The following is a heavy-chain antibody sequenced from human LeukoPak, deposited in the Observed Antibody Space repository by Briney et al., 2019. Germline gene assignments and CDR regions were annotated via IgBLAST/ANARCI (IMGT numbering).Heavy chain of an antibody. V-gene: IGHV4-4*07. Sequence: SETLSLTCTVSGGSISSYHWSWLRQPAGKGLEWIGRIYTSGSTNYNPSLKSRVTMSVDTSKNQFSLKLSSVTAADTAVYYCARDRYFNLRYYYYYYMDVWGKGTTVTVSS. CDR1: GGSISSYH. CDR3: ARDRYFNLRYYYYYYMDV. D-gene: IGHD2/OR15-2a*01. CDR2: IYTSGST. J-gene: IGHJ6*03.